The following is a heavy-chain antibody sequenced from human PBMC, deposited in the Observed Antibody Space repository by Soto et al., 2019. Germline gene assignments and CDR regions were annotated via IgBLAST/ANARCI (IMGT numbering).Heavy chain of an antibody. V-gene: IGHV1-2*02. D-gene: IGHD6-19*01. CDR1: GYNFIGYY. CDR2: IDPNNGDT. CDR3: ARLRGQFYYGMDV. Sequence: QVQLVQSGAEVKKPGASVKVSCKASGYNFIGYYIHWVRQAPGQGLQWMGWIDPNNGDTDSAQKFQGRITMTRDTSICTVYMDLSSLRIDDTAIYYCARLRGQFYYGMDVWGQGTTVAVSS. J-gene: IGHJ6*02.